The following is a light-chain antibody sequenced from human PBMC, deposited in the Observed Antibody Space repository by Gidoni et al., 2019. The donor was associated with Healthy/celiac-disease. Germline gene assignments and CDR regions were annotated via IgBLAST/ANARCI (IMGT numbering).Light chain of an antibody. CDR2: HAS. CDR1: QSVSSY. V-gene: IGKV3-11*01. J-gene: IGKJ4*01. CDR3: QQRSNWSLT. Sequence: ETVLTLSPATLSLTPGDRATLSCRASQSVSSYLAWYQQKPGQAPRLNIHHASNRATSIPARFSESGSGTDFALAISSLEAGGFAVYYCQQRSNWSLTFGEGTKVEIK.